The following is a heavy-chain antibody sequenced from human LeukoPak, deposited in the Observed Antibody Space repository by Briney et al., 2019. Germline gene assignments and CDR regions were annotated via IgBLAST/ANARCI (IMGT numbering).Heavy chain of an antibody. CDR2: INHSEST. V-gene: IGHV4-34*01. CDR1: GGSFSGYH. Sequence: PSETLSHTCAVYGGSFSGYHWSWIRQSPGKGLEWIGEINHSESTNYNPSLKSRVTMSVDTSKNQFSMELSWVTAADTAVYFCARILGFGGGYFDYWGQGTLVTVSS. CDR3: ARILGFGGGYFDY. D-gene: IGHD3-10*01. J-gene: IGHJ4*02.